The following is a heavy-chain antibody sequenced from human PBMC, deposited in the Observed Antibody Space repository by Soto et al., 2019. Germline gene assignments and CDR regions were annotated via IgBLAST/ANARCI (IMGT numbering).Heavy chain of an antibody. CDR3: ARGAVVPAAMQRYAHYYYGMDV. CDR1: GYTFTSYY. D-gene: IGHD2-2*01. CDR2: INPSGGST. V-gene: IGHV1-46*01. Sequence: ASVKVSCKASGYTFTSYYMHWVRQAPGQGLEWMGIINPSGGSTSYAQKFQGRVTMTRDTSTSTVYMELSSLRSEDTAVYYCARGAVVPAAMQRYAHYYYGMDVWGQGTTVTVSS. J-gene: IGHJ6*02.